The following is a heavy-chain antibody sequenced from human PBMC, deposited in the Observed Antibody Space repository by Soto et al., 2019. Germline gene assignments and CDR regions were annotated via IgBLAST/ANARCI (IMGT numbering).Heavy chain of an antibody. V-gene: IGHV3-48*02. Sequence: PGGSLRLSCAASGFSFSTYNMDWVRQAPGKAPEWIASISTTSFTIYYADSVKGRFTISRDNGRNSLYLEMNSLRDEDTAVYYCARDRCFDGTCYSASDSWGQGTLVTVSS. CDR1: GFSFSTYN. CDR2: ISTTSFTI. D-gene: IGHD1-1*01. CDR3: ARDRCFDGTCYSASDS. J-gene: IGHJ5*01.